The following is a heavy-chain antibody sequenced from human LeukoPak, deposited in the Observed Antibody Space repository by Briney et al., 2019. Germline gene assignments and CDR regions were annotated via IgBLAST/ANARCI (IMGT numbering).Heavy chain of an antibody. J-gene: IGHJ6*02. D-gene: IGHD3-3*01. V-gene: IGHV3-30*03. CDR3: ARPHPRTVFGVFSYYYGMDV. CDR1: GFTFSNYG. CDR2: ISYDGSNK. Sequence: PGGSLRLSCAASGFTFSNYGMHWVRQAPGKGLEWVAVISYDGSNKYYADSVKGRFTISRDNSKNTLYLQMNSLRAEDTAVYYCARPHPRTVFGVFSYYYGMDVWGQGTTVTVSS.